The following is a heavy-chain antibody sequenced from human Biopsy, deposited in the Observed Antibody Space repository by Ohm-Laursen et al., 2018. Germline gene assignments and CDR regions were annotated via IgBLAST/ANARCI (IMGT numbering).Heavy chain of an antibody. V-gene: IGHV4-59*01. CDR2: IYYSGST. Sequence: GTLSLTCTVSGGSISSDYWSWIRQTPGKGLEWIGYIYYSGSTNYNPSLKSRVTISVDTSKNQFSLRLNSVTAADTAVYYCARAANSTGWPYYYFYGMDVWGRGTTVTVSS. J-gene: IGHJ6*02. CDR1: GGSISSDY. CDR3: ARAANSTGWPYYYFYGMDV. D-gene: IGHD2/OR15-2a*01.